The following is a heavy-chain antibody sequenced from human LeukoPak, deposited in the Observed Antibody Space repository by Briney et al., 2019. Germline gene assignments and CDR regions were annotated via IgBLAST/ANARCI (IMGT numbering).Heavy chain of an antibody. J-gene: IGHJ6*02. Sequence: PGGSLRLSCAASGFTFRDYYMTWIRQAPGKGLEWISYISRSGDTLYYADSVEGRFTISRDNAKNSLYLQMNSLRAEDTAVYYCARVIVIFPDYYYYGMDVWGQGTTVTVSS. CDR3: ARVIVIFPDYYYYGMDV. CDR1: GFTFRDYY. D-gene: IGHD2/OR15-2a*01. CDR2: ISRSGDTL. V-gene: IGHV3-11*01.